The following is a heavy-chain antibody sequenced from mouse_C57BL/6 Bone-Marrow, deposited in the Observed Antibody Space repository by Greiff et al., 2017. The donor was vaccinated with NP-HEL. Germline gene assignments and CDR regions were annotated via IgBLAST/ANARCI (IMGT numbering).Heavy chain of an antibody. D-gene: IGHD2-3*01. V-gene: IGHV1-19*01. J-gene: IGHJ1*03. CDR2: LNPYNGGT. CDR3: ARDIYDGYYWYFDV. CDR1: GYTFPDYY. Sequence: EVQLQQSGPVLVKPGASLTMSCKASGYTFPDYYMNWVTQIHGKSLEWIGVLNPYNGGTSYNQKFQGKATLTVDKSSSTAYMELNSLTSEDSAVYYCARDIYDGYYWYFDVWGTGTTVTVSS.